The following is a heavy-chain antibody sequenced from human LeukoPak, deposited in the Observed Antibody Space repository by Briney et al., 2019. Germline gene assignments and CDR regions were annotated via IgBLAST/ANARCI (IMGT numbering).Heavy chain of an antibody. CDR2: INPNSGGT. CDR3: ARDRDYGDSFDY. CDR1: GYTFTGYY. Sequence: GASVKVSCKASGYTFTGYYMHWVRQAPGQGLEWMGWINPNSGGTNYAQKFQGSVTMTRDTSISTAYMELSRLRSDDTAVYYCARDRDYGDSFDYWGQGTLVTVSS. J-gene: IGHJ4*02. D-gene: IGHD4-17*01. V-gene: IGHV1-2*02.